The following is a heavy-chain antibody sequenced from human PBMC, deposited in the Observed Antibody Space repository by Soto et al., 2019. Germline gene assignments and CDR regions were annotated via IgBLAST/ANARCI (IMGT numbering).Heavy chain of an antibody. V-gene: IGHV1-8*01. CDR3: AILAGSGYYGSFDY. Sequence: SVKVSCKASGYSFTNNDVSWVRQAAGQGLEWMGWMNPGSGATGYAQKFQGRVTMTRDTSISTAYMELSRLRSDDTAVYYCAILAGSGYYGSFDYWGQGNLVTV. J-gene: IGHJ4*02. CDR2: MNPGSGAT. CDR1: GYSFTNND. D-gene: IGHD3-22*01.